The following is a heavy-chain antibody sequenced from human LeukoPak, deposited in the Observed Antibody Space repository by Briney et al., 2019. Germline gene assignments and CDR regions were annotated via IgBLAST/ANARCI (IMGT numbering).Heavy chain of an antibody. V-gene: IGHV1-69*05. J-gene: IGHJ4*02. CDR1: GGTFSSYA. Sequence: SVKVSCKASGGTFSSYAISWVRQAPGQGLEWMGGIIPIFGTANYAQKFQGRVTITTDESTSTAYMELSSLRSEDTAVYYCARGASCYDSSGYYGYWGQGTLVTVSS. CDR2: IIPIFGTA. CDR3: ARGASCYDSSGYYGY. D-gene: IGHD3-22*01.